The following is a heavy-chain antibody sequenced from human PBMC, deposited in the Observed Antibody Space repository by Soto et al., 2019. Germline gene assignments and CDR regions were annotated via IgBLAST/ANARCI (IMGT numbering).Heavy chain of an antibody. CDR1: GYTFTSYD. CDR3: ARGVSGMAPIDY. V-gene: IGHV1-8*01. Sequence: ASVKVSCKASGYTFTSYDINWVRQATGQGLEWMGWMNPNSGNTGYAQKFQGRVTMTRNTSISTAYMELSSLRSEDTAVYYCARGVSGMAPIDYWGQGTLVTVSS. D-gene: IGHD5-12*01. CDR2: MNPNSGNT. J-gene: IGHJ4*02.